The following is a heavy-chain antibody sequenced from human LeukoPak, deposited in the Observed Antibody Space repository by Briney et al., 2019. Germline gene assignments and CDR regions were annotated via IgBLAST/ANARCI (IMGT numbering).Heavy chain of an antibody. J-gene: IGHJ5*02. V-gene: IGHV1-18*01. CDR3: ARDRKRGIYCSGGSCYINWFDP. CDR1: GYTFTSYG. D-gene: IGHD2-15*01. Sequence: GASVKVSCKASGYTFTSYGISWVRQAPGQGLEWMGWISAYNGNTNYAQKLQGRVTMTTDTSTSTAHMELRSLRSDDTAVYYCARDRKRGIYCSGGSCYINWFDPWGQGTLVTVSS. CDR2: ISAYNGNT.